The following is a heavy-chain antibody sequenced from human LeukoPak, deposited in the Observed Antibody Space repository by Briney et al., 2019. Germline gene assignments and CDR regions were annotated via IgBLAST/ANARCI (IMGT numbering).Heavy chain of an antibody. J-gene: IGHJ4*02. CDR3: ARVPSRSLVRGVYYFDY. D-gene: IGHD3-10*01. Sequence: ASAKVSCKASGYTFTSYYMHWVRQAPGQGLEWMGWINPNSGGTNYAQKFQGRVTMTRDTSISTAYMELSRLRSDDTAVYYCARVPSRSLVRGVYYFDYWGQGTLVTVSS. V-gene: IGHV1-2*02. CDR1: GYTFTSYY. CDR2: INPNSGGT.